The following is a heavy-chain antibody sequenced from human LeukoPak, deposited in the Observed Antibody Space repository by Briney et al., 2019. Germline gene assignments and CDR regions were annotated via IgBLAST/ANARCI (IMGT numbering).Heavy chain of an antibody. CDR1: GFTFSNTY. J-gene: IGHJ4*02. CDR2: ITTGSNYI. D-gene: IGHD6-13*01. Sequence: GGSLRLSCAASGFTFSNTYMSWVRQAPGKGLEWVSSITTGSNYIYYADSVKGRFTISRDNAKNSLYLQMSSLRAEDTAVYYCARGSSSLDYWGQGTLVTVSS. CDR3: ARGSSSLDY. V-gene: IGHV3-21*01.